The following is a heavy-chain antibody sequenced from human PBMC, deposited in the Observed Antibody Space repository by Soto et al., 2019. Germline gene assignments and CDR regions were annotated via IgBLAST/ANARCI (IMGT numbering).Heavy chain of an antibody. V-gene: IGHV3-30-3*01. CDR1: GFTFGSYA. J-gene: IGHJ5*02. D-gene: IGHD2-2*01. Sequence: GGSLRLSCAASGFTFGSYAMHWVRQAPGKGLEWVAVISYDGSNKYYADSVKGRFTISRDNSKNTLYLQMNSLRAEDTAVYYCARDPYCSSTSCYEPRPHWFDPWGQGTLVTVSS. CDR2: ISYDGSNK. CDR3: ARDPYCSSTSCYEPRPHWFDP.